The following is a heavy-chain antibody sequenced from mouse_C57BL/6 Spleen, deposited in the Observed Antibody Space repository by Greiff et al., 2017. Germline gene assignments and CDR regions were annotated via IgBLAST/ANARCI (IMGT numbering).Heavy chain of an antibody. D-gene: IGHD1-1*01. Sequence: VNVVESGPELVKPGASVKISCKASGYAFSSSWMNWVKQRPGKGLVWIGRIYPGDGDPNYNGKVKGKATLTADTSYRTAYMQLSSLTSEDSAIYFCASRLRRYGYFDVWGTGTTVTVSS. CDR1: GYAFSSSW. CDR2: IYPGDGDP. J-gene: IGHJ1*03. CDR3: ASRLRRYGYFDV. V-gene: IGHV1-82*01.